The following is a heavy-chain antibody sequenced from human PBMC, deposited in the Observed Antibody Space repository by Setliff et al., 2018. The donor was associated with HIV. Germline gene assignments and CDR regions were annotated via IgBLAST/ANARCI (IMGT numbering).Heavy chain of an antibody. CDR2: ISGYGDAT. V-gene: IGHV1-18*01. CDR3: AKTIAVAATLPFDF. CDR1: GYTFSTHG. J-gene: IGHJ4*02. Sequence: ASVKVSCKAFGYTFSTHGVSWVRRAPGQGLEWLGWISGYGDATRFAQKVQGRVTLTTDTSASTAYLELSSLRSEDTAVYYCAKTIAVAATLPFDFWGQGTLVTVSS. D-gene: IGHD6-13*01.